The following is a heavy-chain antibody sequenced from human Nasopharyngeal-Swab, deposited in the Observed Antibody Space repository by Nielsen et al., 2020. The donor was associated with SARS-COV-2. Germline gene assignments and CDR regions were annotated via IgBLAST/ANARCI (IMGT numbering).Heavy chain of an antibody. Sequence: SETLSLTCTVSGGSISSGGYYWSWIRQHPGKGLEWIGYIYYSGNSYYNPSLKSRVTISVDTSKNQFSLKLSSVTAADTAVYYCARATITMIVVVDAFDIWGQGTMVTVSS. CDR3: ARATITMIVVVDAFDI. D-gene: IGHD3-22*01. CDR1: GGSISSGGYY. V-gene: IGHV4-31*03. CDR2: IYYSGNS. J-gene: IGHJ3*02.